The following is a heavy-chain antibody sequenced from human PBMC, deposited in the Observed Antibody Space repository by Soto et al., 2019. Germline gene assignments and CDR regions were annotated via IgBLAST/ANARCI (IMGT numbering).Heavy chain of an antibody. J-gene: IGHJ4*02. D-gene: IGHD6-13*01. CDR1: GGATSSYY. V-gene: IGHV4-59*01. Sequence: QVQLQESGPGLVKPSETLSLTCTVSGGATSSYYWGWIRQPPGKALEWFGYFFYGGTSNYNPSLKSRVTISGDTSENQLSLRLTSVTAADTAVYYCARMSAYSSVWYTYYFDYWGQGILVTVSS. CDR2: FFYGGTS. CDR3: ARMSAYSSVWYTYYFDY.